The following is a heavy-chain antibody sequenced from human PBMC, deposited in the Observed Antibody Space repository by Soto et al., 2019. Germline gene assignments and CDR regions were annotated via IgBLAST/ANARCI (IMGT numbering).Heavy chain of an antibody. CDR2: INAGNGNT. V-gene: IGHV1-3*01. Sequence: ASVKVSCKASGYTFTSYAMHWVRQAPGQRLEWMGWINAGNGNTKYSQKFQGRVTITRDTSASTAYMELSSLRSEDTAVYYCARGGGIQLWLDYYYGMDVWGQGTTVTVSS. CDR3: ARGGGIQLWLDYYYGMDV. D-gene: IGHD5-18*01. J-gene: IGHJ6*02. CDR1: GYTFTSYA.